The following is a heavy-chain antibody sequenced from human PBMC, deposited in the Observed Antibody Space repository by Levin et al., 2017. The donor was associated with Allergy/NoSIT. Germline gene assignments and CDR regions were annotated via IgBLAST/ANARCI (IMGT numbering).Heavy chain of an antibody. Sequence: GGSLRLSCAASGFTFSSSAMTWVRQSPGKGLEWVSFIADRGNGIYYADSVKGRFTISRDNSKNTMYLQMNSLRAEDTAIYFCAKQRGSRDWGTFDCWGQGTLVTVSS. CDR3: AKQRGSRDWGTFDC. CDR1: GFTFSSSA. D-gene: IGHD2-21*02. J-gene: IGHJ4*02. CDR2: IADRGNGI. V-gene: IGHV3-23*01.